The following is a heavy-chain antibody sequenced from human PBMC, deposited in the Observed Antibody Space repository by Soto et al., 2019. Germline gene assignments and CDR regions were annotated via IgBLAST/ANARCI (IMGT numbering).Heavy chain of an antibody. V-gene: IGHV2-5*02. Sequence: QITLKESGPTLVKPTQTLTLTCTFSGLSLSPSGEAVAWIRQPPGKALEWLALIYWDDDKRYNPTLKTRLTITKDTSKNQVVLTLTNMDPVDTATYYCAHYVSTSPAGWFDPWGQGILVTVSS. D-gene: IGHD3-10*02. CDR3: AHYVSTSPAGWFDP. CDR2: IYWDDDK. CDR1: GLSLSPSGEA. J-gene: IGHJ5*02.